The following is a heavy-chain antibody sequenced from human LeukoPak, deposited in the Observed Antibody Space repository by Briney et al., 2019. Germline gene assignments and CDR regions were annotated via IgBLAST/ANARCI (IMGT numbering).Heavy chain of an antibody. J-gene: IGHJ4*02. D-gene: IGHD3-22*01. CDR3: ATDFNYESSGYMGY. CDR2: VDPEDGET. Sequence: ASVKVSCKVSGYTFTDYYMHWVQQAPGKGLEWMGLVDPEDGETIYAEKFQGRVTITADTSTDTAYMELSSLRSEDTAVYYCATDFNYESSGYMGYWGQGTLVTVSS. V-gene: IGHV1-69-2*01. CDR1: GYTFTDYY.